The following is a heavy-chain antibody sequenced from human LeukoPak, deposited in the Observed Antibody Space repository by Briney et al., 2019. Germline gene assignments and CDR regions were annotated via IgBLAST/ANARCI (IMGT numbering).Heavy chain of an antibody. CDR1: GGSFSGYY. CDR3: ARGPPTDYYDSSGFYYVFDY. CDR2: ITHSGST. D-gene: IGHD3-22*01. J-gene: IGHJ4*02. Sequence: SETLSLTCAVYGGSFSGYYWSWIRQPPGKGLEWIGEITHSGSTNYNPSLKSRVTISVDTSKNQFSLKLSSVTAADTAVYFCARGPPTDYYDSSGFYYVFDYWGQGTLVTVSS. V-gene: IGHV4-34*01.